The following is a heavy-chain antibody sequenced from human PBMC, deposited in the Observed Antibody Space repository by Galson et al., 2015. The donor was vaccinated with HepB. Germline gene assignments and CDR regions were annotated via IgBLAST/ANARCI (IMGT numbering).Heavy chain of an antibody. J-gene: IGHJ6*03. D-gene: IGHD2-8*01. V-gene: IGHV1-18*01. CDR3: ARDRGYCYNGRCHSEYMDV. CDR1: GYTFTSYG. Sequence: SVKVSCKASGYTFTSYGVSWVRQAPGQGLEWMGWISAYNGHINYAQNLQDRVTMTTDTSTSTANMELRSLRSDDTAVYYCARDRGYCYNGRCHSEYMDVWGKGTTVTVSS. CDR2: ISAYNGHI.